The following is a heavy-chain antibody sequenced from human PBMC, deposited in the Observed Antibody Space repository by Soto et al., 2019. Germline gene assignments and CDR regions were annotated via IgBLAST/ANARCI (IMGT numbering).Heavy chain of an antibody. V-gene: IGHV4-30-4*01. D-gene: IGHD3-10*01. CDR1: GGSISSGDYY. J-gene: IGHJ4*02. CDR2: IYYSGST. CDR3: ARSRRLVRGVIPDY. Sequence: SETLSLTCTVSGGSISSGDYYWSWIRQPPGKGLEWIGYIYYSGSTYYNPSLKSRVTISVDTSKNQFSLKLSSVTAADTAVYYCARSRRLVRGVIPDYWGQGTLVTVSS.